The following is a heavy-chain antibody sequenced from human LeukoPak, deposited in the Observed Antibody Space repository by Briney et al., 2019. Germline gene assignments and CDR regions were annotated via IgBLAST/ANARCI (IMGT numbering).Heavy chain of an antibody. V-gene: IGHV3-30*18. D-gene: IGHD2-2*01. CDR2: ISYDGSNK. J-gene: IGHJ6*02. CDR1: GFTFSGYG. CDR3: AKDSSRPRVYGMDV. Sequence: PGGSLRLSCAASGFTFSGYGIHWVRQAPGKGLEWVAVISYDGSNKYYADSVKGRFTISRDDSKNTLYLQMNSLRAEDTAVYYCAKDSSRPRVYGMDVWGQGTTVTVSS.